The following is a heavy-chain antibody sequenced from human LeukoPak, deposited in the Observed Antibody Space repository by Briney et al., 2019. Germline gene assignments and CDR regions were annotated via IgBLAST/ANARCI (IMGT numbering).Heavy chain of an antibody. D-gene: IGHD3-10*01. Sequence: PSETLSPTCTVSGGSISSSSYYWGWIRQPPGKGLEWIGSIYYSGSTYYNPSLKSRVTISVDTSKNQFSLKLSSVTAADTAVYYCARGRSMVRGVIGGGQGTLVTVSS. V-gene: IGHV4-39*07. CDR2: IYYSGST. CDR3: ARGRSMVRGVIG. CDR1: GGSISSSSYY. J-gene: IGHJ4*02.